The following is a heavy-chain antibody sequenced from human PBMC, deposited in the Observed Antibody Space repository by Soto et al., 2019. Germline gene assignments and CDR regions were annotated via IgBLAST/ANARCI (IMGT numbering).Heavy chain of an antibody. Sequence: QVQLVQSGAEEKKPGASVKVSCKASGYTFTNYAMHWVRQAPGQRLEWMGWINAGNGNTKYSQKFQGRVTITRDTPASTTYMELTGLNSEDTAVDYCASGSGYCHPNYLGQGTLATVSS. CDR3: ASGSGYCHPNY. V-gene: IGHV1-3*05. J-gene: IGHJ4*02. CDR1: GYTFTNYA. D-gene: IGHD6-25*01. CDR2: INAGNGNT.